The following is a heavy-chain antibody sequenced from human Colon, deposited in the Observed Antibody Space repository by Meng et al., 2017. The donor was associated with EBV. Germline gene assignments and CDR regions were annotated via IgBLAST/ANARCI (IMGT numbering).Heavy chain of an antibody. V-gene: IGHV4-4*02. CDR3: ARGKQDAWELLAY. Sequence: QVQLQGSGPVLVKPSGTLSLTCGVSGVSISSNIRWTWVRQPPGKGLEWIGDIDDSGSTNYNPSLNSRISISLDKSKNHFSLKVNSVTAADTAVYYCARGKQDAWELLAYWGQGALVTVSS. J-gene: IGHJ4*02. D-gene: IGHD1-26*01. CDR2: IDDSGST. CDR1: GVSISSNIR.